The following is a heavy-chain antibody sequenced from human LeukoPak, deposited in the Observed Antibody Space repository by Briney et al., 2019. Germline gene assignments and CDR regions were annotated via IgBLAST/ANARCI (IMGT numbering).Heavy chain of an antibody. D-gene: IGHD3-22*01. V-gene: IGHV3-30-3*01. CDR3: ANTYYDTSGYHYLDY. CDR1: GFTFSAYS. Sequence: GGSLRLSCAASGFTFSAYSMHWVRQAPGKGLGWVAVISSDGSNKYYADSVKGRLTISRDNSKNTLYLQMNSLRAEDTAVYYCANTYYDTSGYHYLDYWGQGTLVTVSS. J-gene: IGHJ4*02. CDR2: ISSDGSNK.